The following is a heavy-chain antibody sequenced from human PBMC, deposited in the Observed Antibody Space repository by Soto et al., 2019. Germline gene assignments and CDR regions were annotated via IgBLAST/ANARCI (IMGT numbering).Heavy chain of an antibody. Sequence: QVQLVESGGGVVQPGRSLRLSCAASGFTFRSYAMHWVRQAPGKGLGWVAAISFDGSNKYYADSVKGRFTISRDNSENTLHLQMNGVRPDDTALYYCGKDPDSVTRFQLWMYYFDYWGHATLVTVSS. CDR3: GKDPDSVTRFQLWMYYFDY. J-gene: IGHJ4*01. CDR1: GFTFRSYA. D-gene: IGHD2-2*01. CDR2: ISFDGSNK. V-gene: IGHV3-30*18.